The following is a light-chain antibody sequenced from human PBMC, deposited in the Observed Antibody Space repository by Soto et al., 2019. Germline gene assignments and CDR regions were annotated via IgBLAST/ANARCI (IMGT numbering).Light chain of an antibody. Sequence: QSALTQPASVSGSPGQSITISCTGTSSDIGAYDYVSWYQQHPGGVPKLLIYEVSNRPSGVSNRFSGSKSGNTAPLTISGLQAEDEADYYCSSFRSGSTLFGTGTKLTVL. CDR2: EVS. CDR3: SSFRSGSTL. J-gene: IGLJ1*01. CDR1: SSDIGAYDY. V-gene: IGLV2-14*01.